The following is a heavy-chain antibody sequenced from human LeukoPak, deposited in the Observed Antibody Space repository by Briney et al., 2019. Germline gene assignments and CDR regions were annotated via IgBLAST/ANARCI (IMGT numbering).Heavy chain of an antibody. D-gene: IGHD3-16*01. CDR2: IGYDGSKI. Sequence: GGSLRLSCAASGFTFSRSGMHWVRQAPGKGLEWVTFIGYDGSKIYYADSVKGRFTISRDNSRNTLYLQMNSLRAEDTAVYYCAKEGRGGFDIWGQGTMVTVSS. CDR3: AKEGRGGFDI. V-gene: IGHV3-30*02. CDR1: GFTFSRSG. J-gene: IGHJ3*02.